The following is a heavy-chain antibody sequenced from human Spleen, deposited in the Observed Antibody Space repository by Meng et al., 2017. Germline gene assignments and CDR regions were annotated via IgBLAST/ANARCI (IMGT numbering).Heavy chain of an antibody. V-gene: IGHV4-34*01. J-gene: IGHJ4*02. CDR1: GGSFSDYY. CDR3: ARGPTTMAHDFDY. Sequence: GQLKQWGAGLFKPSETLSLICVVSGGSFSDYYWSWIRQPPGKGLEWIGEINHSGSTNYNPSLESRATISVDTSQNNLSLKLSSVTAADSAVYYCARGPTTMAHDFDYWGQGTLVTVSS. D-gene: IGHD4-11*01. CDR2: INHSGST.